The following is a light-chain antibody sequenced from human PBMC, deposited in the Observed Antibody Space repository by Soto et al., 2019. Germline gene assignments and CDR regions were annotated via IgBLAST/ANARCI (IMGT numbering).Light chain of an antibody. CDR3: SSYTSGSTWG. CDR2: AVR. V-gene: IGLV2-14*01. J-gene: IGLJ3*02. Sequence: QSALTQPASVSGSPGQSITISCTGTSSDVGGYNYVSWYQTHTGKAPKLMIYAVRNRPSGVSNRFSGSKSGNTASLTISVLQAEDEADYYCSSYTSGSTWGFGGGNKVTVL. CDR1: SSDVGGYNY.